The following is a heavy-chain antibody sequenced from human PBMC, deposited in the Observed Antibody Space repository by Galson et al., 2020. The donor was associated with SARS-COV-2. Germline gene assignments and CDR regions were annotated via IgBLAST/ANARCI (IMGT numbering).Heavy chain of an antibody. J-gene: IGHJ4*02. CDR1: GYTFTSYD. Sequence: ASVKVSCKASGYTFTSYDINWVRQATGQGLEWMGWMNPNSGNTGYAQKFQGRVTMTRNTSISTAYMELSSLRSEDTAVYYCARARRVKQLLYQDYFDYWGQGTRVTVSS. CDR3: ARARRVKQLLYQDYFDY. V-gene: IGHV1-8*01. CDR2: MNPNSGNT. D-gene: IGHD2-2*02.